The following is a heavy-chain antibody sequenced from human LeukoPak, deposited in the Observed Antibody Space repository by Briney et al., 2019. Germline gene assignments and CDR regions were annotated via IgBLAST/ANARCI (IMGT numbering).Heavy chain of an antibody. CDR1: GGTFSSYS. Sequence: GGSLRLSCATPGGTFSSYSLNWVRQAPGKGLEWVSYISSSSRTKYYAGSVKGRFIISRDNANNSLYLQMNSLRAEDTALYYCASQSSGSSTRAPDIWGQGTLVTVSS. CDR3: ASQSSGSSTRAPDI. CDR2: ISSSSRTK. J-gene: IGHJ4*02. D-gene: IGHD1-26*01. V-gene: IGHV3-48*04.